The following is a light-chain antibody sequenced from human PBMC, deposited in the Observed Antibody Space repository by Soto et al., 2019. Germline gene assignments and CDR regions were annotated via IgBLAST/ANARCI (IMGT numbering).Light chain of an antibody. CDR1: QSVSSSY. CDR2: GAS. CDR3: QQYGGSLPYT. Sequence: EIVLTQSPGTLSLSPGERATLSCRASQSVSSSYLAWYQQKPGQAPRLLIYGASSRATGIPDRFSGSGSGTDFTPPISRLEPEDLAVYYCQQYGGSLPYTFGQGTKLEIK. J-gene: IGKJ2*01. V-gene: IGKV3-20*01.